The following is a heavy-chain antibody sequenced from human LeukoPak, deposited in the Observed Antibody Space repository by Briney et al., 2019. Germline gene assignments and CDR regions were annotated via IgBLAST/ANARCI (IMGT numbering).Heavy chain of an antibody. CDR1: GFTFSSYG. CDR2: ISYDGSNK. Sequence: PGGSLRLPCAASGFTFSSYGMHWVRQAPGKGLEWVAVISYDGSNKYYADSVKGRFTISRDNSKNTLYLQMNSLRAEDTAVYYCAKESDYYYGMDVWGQGTTVTVSS. V-gene: IGHV3-30*18. J-gene: IGHJ6*02. CDR3: AKESDYYYGMDV.